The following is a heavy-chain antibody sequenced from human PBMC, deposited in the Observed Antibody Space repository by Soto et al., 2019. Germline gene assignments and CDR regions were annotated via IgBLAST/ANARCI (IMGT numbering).Heavy chain of an antibody. V-gene: IGHV3-72*01. CDR1: GFTFSDHY. Sequence: EVQLVESGGGLVQPGGSLRLSCAASGFTFSDHYMDWVRQAPGKGLEWVGRTRDKANSHTTEYAASVKGRFIISRDDSKNSLYLQMDSLKTEDTAVYYCARGASTSSGWETNYYGMDVWGQGTTVTVSS. D-gene: IGHD6-19*01. CDR2: TRDKANSHTT. CDR3: ARGASTSSGWETNYYGMDV. J-gene: IGHJ6*02.